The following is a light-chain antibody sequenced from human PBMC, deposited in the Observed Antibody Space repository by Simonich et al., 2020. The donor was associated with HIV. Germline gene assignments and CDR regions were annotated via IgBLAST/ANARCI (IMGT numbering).Light chain of an antibody. CDR2: EVS. CDR3: SSYAGSNNFVV. CDR1: SSGVGGYNY. J-gene: IGLJ2*01. Sequence: QSALTQPPSASGSPGQSVTISCTGTSSGVGGYNYVSWYQQHPGKAPKLMIYEVSKRPSGVPDRFSGSKSGNTASLVVSGLQAEDEADYYCSSYAGSNNFVVFGGGTKLTVL. V-gene: IGLV2-8*01.